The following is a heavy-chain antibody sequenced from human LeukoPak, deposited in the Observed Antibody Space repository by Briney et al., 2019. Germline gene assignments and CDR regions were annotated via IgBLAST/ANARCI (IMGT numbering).Heavy chain of an antibody. CDR3: TKDRRGPAAGTWYFDS. V-gene: IGHV3-23*01. J-gene: IGHJ4*02. Sequence: GGSLRLSCVASGFTFSSTTMGWVRQAPGRGLEWVSSITAIDGRTYYADSVRGRFTISRDNSKNTVYLQLNGLRAGDTAIYYCTKDRRGPAAGTWYFDSWGQGTLVTVSS. CDR2: ITAIDGRT. D-gene: IGHD6-13*01. CDR1: GFTFSSTT.